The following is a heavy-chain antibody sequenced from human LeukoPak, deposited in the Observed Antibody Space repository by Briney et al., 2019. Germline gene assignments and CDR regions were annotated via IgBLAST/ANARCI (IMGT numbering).Heavy chain of an antibody. CDR3: ARLIVVVVAAGPQFDP. V-gene: IGHV3-7*01. CDR2: IKQDGSEK. Sequence: GGSLRLSCAASGFTFSSYAMSWVRQAPGKGLEWVANIKQDGSEKYYVESVKGRFTISRDNAKNSLYLQMNSLRAEDTAVYYCARLIVVVVAAGPQFDPWGQGTLVTVSS. D-gene: IGHD2-15*01. CDR1: GFTFSSYA. J-gene: IGHJ5*02.